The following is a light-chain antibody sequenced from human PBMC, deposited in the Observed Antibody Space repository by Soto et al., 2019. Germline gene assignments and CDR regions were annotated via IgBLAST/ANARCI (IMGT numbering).Light chain of an antibody. J-gene: IGKJ4*01. CDR2: DAS. V-gene: IGKV3-11*01. CDR1: QHINTY. Sequence: EIVLTQSPATLSLSPGERATLSCRASQHINTYLAWYQQRPGQAPRLLIYDASNRATGIPVRFSGSGSGTDFTLTISSLEPEDFAAYYCQQRNDWPLTFGGGTTVEIK. CDR3: QQRNDWPLT.